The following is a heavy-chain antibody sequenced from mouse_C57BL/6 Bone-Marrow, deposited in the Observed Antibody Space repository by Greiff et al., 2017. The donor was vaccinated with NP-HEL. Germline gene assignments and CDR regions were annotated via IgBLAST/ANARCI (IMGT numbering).Heavy chain of an antibody. CDR1: GYSFTSYY. CDR2: IYPGSGNT. Sequence: VQLQQSGPELVKPGASVKISCKASGYSFTSYYIHWVKQRPGQGLEWIGWIYPGSGNTKYNEKFKGKATLTADTSSSTAYMQLSSLTSEDSAVYYCARYLDYYGSSYVSYFDYWGQGTTLTVSS. V-gene: IGHV1-66*01. D-gene: IGHD1-1*01. CDR3: ARYLDYYGSSYVSYFDY. J-gene: IGHJ2*01.